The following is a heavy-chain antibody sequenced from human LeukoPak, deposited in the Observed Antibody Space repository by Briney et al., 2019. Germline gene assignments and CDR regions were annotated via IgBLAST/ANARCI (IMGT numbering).Heavy chain of an antibody. D-gene: IGHD2-15*01. Sequence: GGSLRLSCAASGFTFSSYAMSWVRQAPGKGLEWVSAISGSGGSTYYADPVKGRFTISRDNSKNTLYLQMNSLRAEDTAVYYCAKLLLDRIRVTEPMGFDPWGQGTLVTVSS. V-gene: IGHV3-23*01. J-gene: IGHJ5*02. CDR1: GFTFSSYA. CDR2: ISGSGGST. CDR3: AKLLLDRIRVTEPMGFDP.